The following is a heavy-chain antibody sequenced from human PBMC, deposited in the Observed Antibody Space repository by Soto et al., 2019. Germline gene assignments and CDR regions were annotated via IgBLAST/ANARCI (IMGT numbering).Heavy chain of an antibody. CDR2: IILIFGTA. Sequence: SVKVSCKASGGTFSSYAISWVRQAPGQGLEWMGGIILIFGTANYAQKFQGRVTITADKSTSTAYMELSSLRSEDTAVYYCARGNSASWSGYSTVDYYYGMDVWGQGTTVTVSS. V-gene: IGHV1-69*06. CDR3: ARGNSASWSGYSTVDYYYGMDV. J-gene: IGHJ6*02. D-gene: IGHD3-3*01. CDR1: GGTFSSYA.